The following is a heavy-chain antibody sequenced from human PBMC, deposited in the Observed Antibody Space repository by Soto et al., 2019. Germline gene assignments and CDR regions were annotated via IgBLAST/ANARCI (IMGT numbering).Heavy chain of an antibody. J-gene: IGHJ4*02. CDR3: ARSGYSYGPNPLLY. CDR2: IYYSGST. CDR1: GGSISSGGYY. V-gene: IGHV4-31*03. Sequence: QVQLQESGPGLVKPSQTLSLTCTVSGGSISSGGYYWSWIRQHPGKGLEWIGYIYYSGSTSYNPSLKSRVTIXGXTXXNQFSLKLSSVTAADTAVYYCARSGYSYGPNPLLYWGQGTLVTVSS. D-gene: IGHD5-18*01.